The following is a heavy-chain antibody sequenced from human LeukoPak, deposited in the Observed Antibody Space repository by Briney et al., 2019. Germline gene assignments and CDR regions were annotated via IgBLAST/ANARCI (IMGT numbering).Heavy chain of an antibody. CDR2: ISSSGSTI. V-gene: IGHV3-11*01. Sequence: GGSLRLSCAASGFTFSDYYMSWIRQAPGKGLEWVSHISSSGSTIYYADSVKGRFTISRDNAKNSLYLQMNSLRAEDTAVYYCARDRRLLGPNYYYYSMDVWGQGTTVTVSS. CDR3: ARDRRLLGPNYYYYSMDV. J-gene: IGHJ6*02. CDR1: GFTFSDYY. D-gene: IGHD3-16*01.